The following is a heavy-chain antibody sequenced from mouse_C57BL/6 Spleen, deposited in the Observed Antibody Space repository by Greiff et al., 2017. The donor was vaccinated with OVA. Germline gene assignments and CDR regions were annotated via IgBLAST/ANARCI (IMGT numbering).Heavy chain of an antibody. Sequence: QVQLKQSGAELVRPGTSVKVSCKASGYAFTNYLIEWVKQRPGQGLEWIGVINPGSGGTNYNEKFKGKATLTADKSSSTAYMQLSSLTSEDSAVYFCARENGLLYFDYWGQGTTLTVSS. V-gene: IGHV1-54*01. CDR3: ARENGLLYFDY. J-gene: IGHJ2*01. D-gene: IGHD2-3*01. CDR2: INPGSGGT. CDR1: GYAFTNYL.